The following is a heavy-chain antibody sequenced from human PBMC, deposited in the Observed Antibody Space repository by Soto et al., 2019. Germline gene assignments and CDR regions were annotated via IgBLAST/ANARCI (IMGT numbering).Heavy chain of an antibody. CDR2: VTANGGST. Sequence: EVQLLESGGGFVQPGGSLRLSCAATGFTFSVYAMTWVRQAPGKGLEWVSAVTANGGSTYSADSVKGWFTISRDNSKNTLSLQMNSLRAEDTAVYYCASLGVGDWANYYYYYGMDVWGQGTTVTVSS. CDR3: ASLGVGDWANYYYYYGMDV. CDR1: GFTFSVYA. D-gene: IGHD2-21*02. J-gene: IGHJ6*02. V-gene: IGHV3-23*01.